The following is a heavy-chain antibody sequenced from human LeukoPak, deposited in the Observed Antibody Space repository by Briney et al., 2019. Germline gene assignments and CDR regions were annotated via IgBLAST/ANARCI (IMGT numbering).Heavy chain of an antibody. D-gene: IGHD1-7*01. CDR2: IYHSGST. V-gene: IGHV4-4*02. CDR1: GGSISSSNW. Sequence: PSGTLSLTCAVFGGSISSSNWWSWVRQPPGKGLEWIGEIYHSGSTNYNPSLKSRVTISVDKSKNQFSLKLSSVTAADTAVYYCAGLNWNYQLYYFDYWGQGTLVTVSS. J-gene: IGHJ4*02. CDR3: AGLNWNYQLYYFDY.